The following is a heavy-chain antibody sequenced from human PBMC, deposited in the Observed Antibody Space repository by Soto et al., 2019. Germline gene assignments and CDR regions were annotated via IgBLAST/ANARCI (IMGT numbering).Heavy chain of an antibody. D-gene: IGHD2-21*02. Sequence: ASVKVSCKASGYTFTSYYMNWVRQAPGQGLEWLGIINPSGGYTTYAQRFLGGVTMTSDTSTSTVHMELGSLTSEDTAVYYCARGGGIVVETAPYYHWRQGNLVTVSS. CDR2: INPSGGYT. CDR1: GYTFTSYY. CDR3: ARGGGIVVETAPYYH. J-gene: IGHJ5*02. V-gene: IGHV1-46*03.